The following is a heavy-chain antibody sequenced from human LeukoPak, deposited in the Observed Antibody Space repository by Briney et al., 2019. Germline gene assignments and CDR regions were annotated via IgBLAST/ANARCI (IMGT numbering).Heavy chain of an antibody. CDR3: ARVHGGCSSTSCYVDY. CDR2: ISSSSSYV. J-gene: IGHJ4*02. V-gene: IGHV3-21*01. Sequence: GGSLRLSCAASGFTFSSYSMNWVRQAPGKGLEWVSSISSSSSYVYYADSVKGRFTISRDNAKNSLYLQMNSLRAEDTAVYYCARVHGGCSSTSCYVDYWGQGTLVTVFS. CDR1: GFTFSSYS. D-gene: IGHD2-2*01.